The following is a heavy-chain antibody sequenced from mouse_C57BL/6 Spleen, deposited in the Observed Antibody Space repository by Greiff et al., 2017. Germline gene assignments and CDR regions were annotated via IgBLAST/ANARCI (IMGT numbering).Heavy chain of an antibody. V-gene: IGHV1-50*01. D-gene: IGHD4-1*01. J-gene: IGHJ4*01. CDR2: IDPSDSSN. CDR3: ARSPHWDAMDY. Sequence: QVQLQQPGAELVKPGASVKLSCKASGYTFTSYWMQWVKQRPGQGLEWIGEIDPSDSSNNYNQKFKGKATLTVDTSSSTAYMQLSSLTSEDSAVYYCARSPHWDAMDYWGQGTSGTVSS. CDR1: GYTFTSYW.